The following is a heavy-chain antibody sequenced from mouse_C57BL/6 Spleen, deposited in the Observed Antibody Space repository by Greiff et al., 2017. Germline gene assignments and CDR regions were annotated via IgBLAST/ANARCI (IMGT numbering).Heavy chain of an antibody. J-gene: IGHJ2*01. CDR2: ISSGGDYI. V-gene: IGHV5-9-1*02. CDR3: TREGGDYHFDY. Sequence: VQLKESGAGLVKPGGSLKLSCAASGFTFSSYAMSWVRQTPEKRLEWVAYISSGGDYIYYADTVKGRFTISRDNARNTLYLQMSSLKSEDTAMYYCTREGGDYHFDYWGQGTTLTVSS. D-gene: IGHD1-1*02. CDR1: GFTFSSYA.